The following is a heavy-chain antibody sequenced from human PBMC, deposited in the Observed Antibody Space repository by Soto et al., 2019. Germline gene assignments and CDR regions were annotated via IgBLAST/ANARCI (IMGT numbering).Heavy chain of an antibody. CDR1: GYTFTSYG. CDR3: ARGDPLFDY. Sequence: ASVKVSCKASGYTFTSYGISWVRQAPGQGLEWMGGISAYNGTANYAQKLQGRVTMTADESTSTAYMELSSLRSEDTAVYYCARGDPLFDYWGQGTLVTVSS. J-gene: IGHJ4*02. V-gene: IGHV1-18*01. CDR2: ISAYNGTA.